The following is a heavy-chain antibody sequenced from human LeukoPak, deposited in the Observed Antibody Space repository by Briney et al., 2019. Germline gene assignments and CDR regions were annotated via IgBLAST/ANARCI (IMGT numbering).Heavy chain of an antibody. J-gene: IGHJ6*02. V-gene: IGHV1-18*01. D-gene: IGHD3-3*01. CDR2: VSAYNSET. CDR1: GYTFTSYG. Sequence: GASEKVSCKASGYTFTSYGISWGRQAPGQGLEWMGWVSAYNSETNYAQKPQGRGTMTTETSTSTAYMELRSLRSDDTAVYYCARDSSFGVVIYYYYYYGMDVWGQGTTVTVSS. CDR3: ARDSSFGVVIYYYYYYGMDV.